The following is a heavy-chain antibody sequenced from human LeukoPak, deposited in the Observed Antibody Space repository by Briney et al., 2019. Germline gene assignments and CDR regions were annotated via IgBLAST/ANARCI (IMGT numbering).Heavy chain of an antibody. V-gene: IGHV3-11*01. CDR1: GFTFSDYY. CDR3: ARVRLGDYDSICDYGN. CDR2: ISDSGSTI. Sequence: GGSLRLSCAASGFTFSDYYMSWIRQAPGKGLEWVSYISDSGSTIYYADSVKGRFTISRDNAKNSVYLQMNSLRAEDTAVYYAARVRLGDYDSICDYGNWGKVIRVSFSS. D-gene: IGHD3-22*01. J-gene: IGHJ4*02.